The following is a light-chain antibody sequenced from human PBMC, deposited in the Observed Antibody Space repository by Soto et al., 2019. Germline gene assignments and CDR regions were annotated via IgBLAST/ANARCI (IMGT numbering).Light chain of an antibody. CDR2: GAS. CDR3: QQLGT. Sequence: EIVLTQSPGTLSLSPGERATLSCRARQSVSSSQLAWYQQKAGQAPRLLIYGASNRAAGIPDRFSGSGSVTDFTLTISSLEPEDFAFYYCQQLGTFGPGTKVDIK. V-gene: IGKV3-20*01. J-gene: IGKJ3*01. CDR1: QSVSSSQ.